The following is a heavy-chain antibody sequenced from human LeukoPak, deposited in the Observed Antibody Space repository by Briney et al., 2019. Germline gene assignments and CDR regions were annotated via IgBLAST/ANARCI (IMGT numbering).Heavy chain of an antibody. D-gene: IGHD3-10*01. Sequence: GGSLRLSCAASGFTFSSYAMHWFRQAPGKGLEWVAVISYDGSNKYYADSVKGRFTISRDNSKNTLYLQMNSLRAEDTAVYYCARSMVRGSQKRYYYYGMDVWGQGTTVTVSS. J-gene: IGHJ6*02. CDR1: GFTFSSYA. V-gene: IGHV3-30*04. CDR2: ISYDGSNK. CDR3: ARSMVRGSQKRYYYYGMDV.